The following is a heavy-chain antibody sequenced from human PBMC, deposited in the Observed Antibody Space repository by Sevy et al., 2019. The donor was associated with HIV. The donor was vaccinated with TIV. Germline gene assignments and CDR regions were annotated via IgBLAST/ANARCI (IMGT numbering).Heavy chain of an antibody. CDR3: TTDPMIVVVIILESDY. V-gene: IGHV3-15*01. Sequence: GGFLRLSCAASGFTFSNAWMSWVRQAPGKGLEWVGRIKSKTDGGTTDYAAPVKGRFTISRDDSKNTLYLQMNSLKTEDTAVYYCTTDPMIVVVIILESDYWGQGTLVTVSS. CDR2: IKSKTDGGTT. D-gene: IGHD3-22*01. J-gene: IGHJ4*02. CDR1: GFTFSNAW.